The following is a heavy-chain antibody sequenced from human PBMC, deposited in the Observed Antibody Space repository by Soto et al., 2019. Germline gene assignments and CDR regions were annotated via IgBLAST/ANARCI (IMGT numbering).Heavy chain of an antibody. CDR3: ARERSSGWHVDY. CDR2: MNTNSGNT. Sequence: QVQLVQSGAEVKKPGASVKVSCKASGYTFTSYDINWVRQATGQGLEWMGWMNTNSGNTGYAQKFQGRVTMTRNTSVSTAYIEQSSPGSDDTAVYYCARERSSGWHVDYWGQASLVTVSS. CDR1: GYTFTSYD. D-gene: IGHD6-19*01. V-gene: IGHV1-8*02. J-gene: IGHJ4*02.